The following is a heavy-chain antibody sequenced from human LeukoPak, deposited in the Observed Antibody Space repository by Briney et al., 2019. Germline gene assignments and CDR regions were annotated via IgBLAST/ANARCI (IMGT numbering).Heavy chain of an antibody. V-gene: IGHV1-24*01. Sequence: ASVKVSCKVSGYTLTELSMHWVRQAPGKGLEWMGGFDPEDGETIYAQKFQGRVTMTEDTSTDTAYMALSRLRSEDTAVYYCATERGGGYYDSSGYYRAEYFQHWGQGTLVTVSS. CDR3: ATERGGGYYDSSGYYRAEYFQH. J-gene: IGHJ1*01. CDR1: GYTLTELS. D-gene: IGHD3-22*01. CDR2: FDPEDGET.